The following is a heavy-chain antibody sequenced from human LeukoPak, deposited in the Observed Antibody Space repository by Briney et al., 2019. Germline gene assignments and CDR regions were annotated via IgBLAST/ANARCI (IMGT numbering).Heavy chain of an antibody. CDR2: ISAYSDNT. CDR1: GYTFTSYG. J-gene: IGHJ3*02. D-gene: IGHD3-22*01. CDR3: AREYSGHEIDPVPDHDSSGYRLHDAFDI. Sequence: ASVKVSCKASGYTFTSYGISWVRQAPGQGLEWMGWISAYSDNTNYAQNLQGRVTMTTDTSTSTAYMELRSLRSDDTAVYYCAREYSGHEIDPVPDHDSSGYRLHDAFDIWGQGTMVTVSS. V-gene: IGHV1-18*01.